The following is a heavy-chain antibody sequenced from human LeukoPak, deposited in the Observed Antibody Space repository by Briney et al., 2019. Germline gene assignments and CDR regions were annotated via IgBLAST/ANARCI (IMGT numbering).Heavy chain of an antibody. V-gene: IGHV3-21*01. CDR1: GFTFSSYS. J-gene: IGHJ4*02. CDR3: ARAPRYYFDY. CDR2: ISSGSSYI. Sequence: GGSLRPSCAASGFTFSSYSMNWVRQAPGKGLEWVSSISSGSSYIYYADSVKGRFTISRDNAKNSLYLQMNSLRAEDTAVYYCARAPRYYFDYWGQGTLVTVSS.